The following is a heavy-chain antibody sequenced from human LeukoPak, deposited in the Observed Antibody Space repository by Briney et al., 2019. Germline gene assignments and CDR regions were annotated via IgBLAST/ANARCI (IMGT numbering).Heavy chain of an antibody. D-gene: IGHD6-19*01. CDR1: GYSISSGYY. Sequence: SETLSLTCTVSGYSISSGYYWGWIRQPPGKGLEWIGSIYHSGSTYYNPSLKSRVTISVDTSKNQFSLKLSSVTAADTAVYYCARASVAGKIDYWGQGTLVTVSP. V-gene: IGHV4-38-2*02. CDR2: IYHSGST. J-gene: IGHJ4*02. CDR3: ARASVAGKIDY.